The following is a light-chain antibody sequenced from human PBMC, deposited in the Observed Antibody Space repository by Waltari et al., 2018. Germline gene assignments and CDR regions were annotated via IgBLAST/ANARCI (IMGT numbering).Light chain of an antibody. CDR2: RSD. CDR1: YSNVGNNV. CDR3: ASWDDSLNGRWV. V-gene: IGLV1-44*01. J-gene: IGLJ2*01. Sequence: QSELTQPPSASGTPGQKVTISCSGRYSNVGNNVVNWYQQFPGTAPKLLIYRSDQRPSVVPDRFSGSKSGTSASLAIIGLRSDDEADYYCASWDDSLNGRWVFGGGTKLTVL.